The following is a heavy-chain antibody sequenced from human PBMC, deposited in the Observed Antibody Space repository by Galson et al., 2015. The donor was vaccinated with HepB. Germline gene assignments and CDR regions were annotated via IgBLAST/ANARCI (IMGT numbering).Heavy chain of an antibody. CDR3: ARHDGPYTIVVVPAAMFPGWFDP. V-gene: IGHV4-39*01. J-gene: IGHJ5*02. CDR1: GGSISSSSYY. CDR2: IYYSGST. D-gene: IGHD2-2*01. Sequence: SLTCTVSGGSISSSSYYWGWIRQPPGKGLEWIGSIYYSGSTYYNPSLKSRVTISVDTSKNQFSLKLSSVTAADTAVYYCARHDGPYTIVVVPAAMFPGWFDPWGQGTLVTVSS.